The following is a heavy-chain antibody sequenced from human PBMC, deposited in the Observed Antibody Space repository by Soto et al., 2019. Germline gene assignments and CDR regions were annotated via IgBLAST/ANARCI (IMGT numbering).Heavy chain of an antibody. Sequence: QVQLQQWGAGLLKPSETLSLTCAVYGGSFSGYYWSWIRQPPGKGLEWIGEINHSGSTNYNPSLKSRVTISVDTSKNQFSLKLSSVTAADTAVYYCARWRVPAARDLVEDWFDPWGQGTLVTVSS. D-gene: IGHD2-2*01. CDR3: ARWRVPAARDLVEDWFDP. CDR2: INHSGST. V-gene: IGHV4-34*01. J-gene: IGHJ5*02. CDR1: GGSFSGYY.